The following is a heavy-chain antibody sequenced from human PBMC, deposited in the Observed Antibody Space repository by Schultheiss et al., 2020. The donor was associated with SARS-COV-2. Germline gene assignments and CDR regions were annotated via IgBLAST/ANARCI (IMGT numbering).Heavy chain of an antibody. J-gene: IGHJ4*02. CDR1: GFTFGDYA. V-gene: IGHV3-49*04. D-gene: IGHD3-22*01. CDR3: RFDYYYDSSGYYFDY. Sequence: GESLKISCTASGFTFGDYAMSWVRQAPGKGLEWVGFIRSKAYGGTTEYAASVKGRFTISRDDSKSIAYLQMNSLKTEDTAVYYCRFDYYYDSSGYYFDYWGQGTLVTVSS. CDR2: IRSKAYGGTT.